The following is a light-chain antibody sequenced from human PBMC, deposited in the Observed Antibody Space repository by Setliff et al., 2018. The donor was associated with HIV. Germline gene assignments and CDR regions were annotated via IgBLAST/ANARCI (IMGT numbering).Light chain of an antibody. CDR3: CSYAGTRFFYI. CDR2: EVI. V-gene: IGLV2-23*02. CDR1: SSDVGGYNF. J-gene: IGLJ1*01. Sequence: ALTQPASVSGSPGQSITISCTGTSSDVGGYNFVSWYQQHPGKAPKLIIYEVIKRPSGTSDRFSGSRSGNTASLTISGLQAKDEADYYCCSYAGTRFFYIFGSGTKVTVL.